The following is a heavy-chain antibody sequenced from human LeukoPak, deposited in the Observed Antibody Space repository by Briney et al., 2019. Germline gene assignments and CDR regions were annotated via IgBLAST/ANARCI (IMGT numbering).Heavy chain of an antibody. CDR3: ASTEYVASHFDQ. V-gene: IGHV3-21*01. CDR1: GFIFNNYI. J-gene: IGHJ4*02. Sequence: PGGSLRLSCAVSGFIFNNYIMNWVRQAPGKGLEWVSSITGSGSFVYYADSVKGRFTISRDNARNTLNLQMSSLRAEDTAVYYCASTEYVASHFDQWGQGTLVTVSS. CDR2: ITGSGSFV. D-gene: IGHD5-12*01.